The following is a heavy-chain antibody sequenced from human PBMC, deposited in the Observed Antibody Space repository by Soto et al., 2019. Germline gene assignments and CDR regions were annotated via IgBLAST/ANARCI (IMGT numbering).Heavy chain of an antibody. D-gene: IGHD3-16*01. CDR1: GGSISSSSYY. CDR2: IYYSGST. CDR3: TRHVVFVSGGSSYEF. V-gene: IGHV4-39*01. Sequence: PSETLSLTCTVSGGSISSSSYYWGWIRQPPGKGLEWIGSIYYSGSTHYNPSLKSRVTISVDTSKNQFSLKLRSVTAADTALYYCTRHVVFVSGGSSYEFWGQGTLVTVSS. J-gene: IGHJ4*02.